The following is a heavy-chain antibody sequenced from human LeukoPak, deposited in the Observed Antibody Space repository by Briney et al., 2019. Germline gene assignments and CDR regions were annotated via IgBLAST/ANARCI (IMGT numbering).Heavy chain of an antibody. CDR3: ARSSYYGDYAPGAFDI. CDR2: IDWDDDK. CDR1: GGSFSGYY. J-gene: IGHJ3*02. V-gene: IGHV2-70*11. Sequence: TLSLTCAVYGGSFSGYYWSLIRQPPGKALEWLVRIDWDDDKYYSTSLKTRLTISKDTSKNQVVLTMTNMDPVDTATYYCARSSYYGDYAPGAFDIWGQGTMVTVSS. D-gene: IGHD4-17*01.